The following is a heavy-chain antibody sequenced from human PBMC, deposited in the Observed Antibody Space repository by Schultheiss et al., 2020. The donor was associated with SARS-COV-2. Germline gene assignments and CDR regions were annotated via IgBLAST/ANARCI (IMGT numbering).Heavy chain of an antibody. D-gene: IGHD1-26*01. Sequence: GGSLRLSCTASGFTFSNAWLSWVRQAPGKGLEWVGRVKNEADGGAIDSAAPVKGRFTFSRDDSINTLYLQMNSLKTEDTAVYYCTAGGSYYPHWGQGTLVTVSS. V-gene: IGHV3-15*01. CDR1: GFTFSNAW. J-gene: IGHJ4*02. CDR2: VKNEADGGAI. CDR3: TAGGSYYPH.